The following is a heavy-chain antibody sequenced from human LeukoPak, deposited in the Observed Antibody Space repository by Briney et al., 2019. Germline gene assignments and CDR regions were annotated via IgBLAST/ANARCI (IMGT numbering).Heavy chain of an antibody. J-gene: IGHJ4*02. CDR3: AREEHIAAAGTYDY. CDR1: GGSISSYY. Sequence: SETLSLTCTVSGGSISSYYWSWIRQSPGKGLEWIANIFYSGSPNYNPSLKSRVTISFDASKNQFSLKLSSVTAADTAVYYCAREEHIAAAGTYDYWGQGTLVTVSS. D-gene: IGHD6-13*01. V-gene: IGHV4-59*08. CDR2: IFYSGSP.